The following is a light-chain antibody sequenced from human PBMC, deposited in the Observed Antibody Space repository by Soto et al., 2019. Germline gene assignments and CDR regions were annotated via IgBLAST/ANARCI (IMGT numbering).Light chain of an antibody. V-gene: IGKV3-15*01. Sequence: IVMTHSPTPLSVSPGERATLSGRASQSVSNNLAWYQQKPGQAPRLLIYGASTRATAIPARFSGSGSGTEFTLTISSLQSEDFAVYFCQQYDNWPYTFGQGTKLEIK. CDR3: QQYDNWPYT. CDR2: GAS. CDR1: QSVSNN. J-gene: IGKJ2*01.